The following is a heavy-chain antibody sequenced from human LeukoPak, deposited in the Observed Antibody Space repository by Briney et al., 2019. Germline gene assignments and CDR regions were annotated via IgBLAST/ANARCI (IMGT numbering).Heavy chain of an antibody. CDR1: GYPFDNFG. D-gene: IGHD4-17*01. CDR2: ISAYNGNA. CDR3: ARDRLGGDLTGESLY. V-gene: IGHV1-18*01. Sequence: GASVKVSCKASGYPFDNFGLTWVRQAPGQGLEWMWWISAYNGNAHNAQKFRGRLTMTTDTSTTTAYLELRSLKSDDTAVYYCARDRLGGDLTGESLYWGQGTLVTVSS. J-gene: IGHJ4*02.